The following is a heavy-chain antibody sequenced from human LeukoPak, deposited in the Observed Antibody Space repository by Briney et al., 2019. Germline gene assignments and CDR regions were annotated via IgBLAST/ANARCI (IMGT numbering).Heavy chain of an antibody. CDR3: ARGVAGSSGWPAYNWFDP. CDR2: IIPIFGTA. CDR1: GGTFSSYA. Sequence: SSVKVSXKASGGTFSSYAISWVRQAPGQGLEWMGGIIPIFGTANYAQKFQGRVTITTDESTSTAYMELSSLRSEDTAVYYCARGVAGSSGWPAYNWFDPWGQGTLVTVSS. V-gene: IGHV1-69*05. D-gene: IGHD6-19*01. J-gene: IGHJ5*02.